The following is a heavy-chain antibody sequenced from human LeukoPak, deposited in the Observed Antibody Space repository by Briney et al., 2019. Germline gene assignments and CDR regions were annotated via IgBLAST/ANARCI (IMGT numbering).Heavy chain of an antibody. CDR3: ARSAFLVTAPELYYFDY. CDR1: GGSISSYY. V-gene: IGHV4-4*07. Sequence: SETLSLTCIVSGGSISSYYYSWIRQPAGKGLEWIGHIYNSGSTNYNPSLKGRVTMSAATSKNQFSLHLSSVTAADTAVYYCARSAFLVTAPELYYFDYWGQGTLVAVSS. CDR2: IYNSGST. D-gene: IGHD6-13*01. J-gene: IGHJ4*02.